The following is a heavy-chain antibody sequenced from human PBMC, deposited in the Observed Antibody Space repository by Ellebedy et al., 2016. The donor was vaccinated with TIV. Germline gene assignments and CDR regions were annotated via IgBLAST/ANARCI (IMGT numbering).Heavy chain of an antibody. D-gene: IGHD1-14*01. CDR3: ARRLPNRGMDV. Sequence: GESLKISCEASGYSFTTYSIGWVRQMPGKGLEWMGIIHPGDSDPRYNPSFEGQVTISADRSITTAYLQWSSLKASDTAMYFCARRLPNRGMDVWGQGTTVTVSS. CDR1: GYSFTTYS. V-gene: IGHV5-51*01. J-gene: IGHJ6*02. CDR2: IHPGDSDP.